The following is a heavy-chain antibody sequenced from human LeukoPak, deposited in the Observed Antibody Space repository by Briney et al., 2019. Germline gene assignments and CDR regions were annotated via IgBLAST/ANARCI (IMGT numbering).Heavy chain of an antibody. V-gene: IGHV3-7*04. D-gene: IGHD1-26*01. CDR1: GFTFSRHW. CDR2: IREDGSEK. CDR3: ARGVIVGATTGDDALDI. Sequence: GGSLRLSCAASGFTFSRHWMSWVRQAPGKGLEWVANIREDGSEKYYMDSVKGRFTIPRDNAKNSLYLQMNTLRAEDTAVYFCARGVIVGATTGDDALDIWGQGTMVTVSS. J-gene: IGHJ3*02.